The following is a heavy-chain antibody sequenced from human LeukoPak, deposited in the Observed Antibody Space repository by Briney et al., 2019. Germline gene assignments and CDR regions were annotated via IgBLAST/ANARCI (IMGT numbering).Heavy chain of an antibody. V-gene: IGHV1-69*04. Sequence: SVNVSCKASGGTFSSYAISWVRQAPGQGLEWMGRIIPILGIANYAQKFQGRVTITADKSTSTAYMELSSLRSEDTAVYYCATPYCTNGVCSWDTNGMDVWGQGTTVTVSS. CDR1: GGTFSSYA. CDR3: ATPYCTNGVCSWDTNGMDV. CDR2: IIPILGIA. J-gene: IGHJ6*02. D-gene: IGHD2-8*01.